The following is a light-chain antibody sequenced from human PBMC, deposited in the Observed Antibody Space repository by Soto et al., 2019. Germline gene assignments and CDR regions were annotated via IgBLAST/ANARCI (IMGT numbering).Light chain of an antibody. CDR3: KKRSNWHLT. CDR1: QSVGSS. V-gene: IGKV3-11*01. CDR2: DAF. Sequence: EIVLTQSPATLSVSPGERSTLCFMASQSVGSSLAWYQQRPGQAPRLLIYDAFIRATGIRARFSGSESGKDFTLTISSLEPEDFAAYYCKKRSNWHLTFGQGTQREIK. J-gene: IGKJ5*01.